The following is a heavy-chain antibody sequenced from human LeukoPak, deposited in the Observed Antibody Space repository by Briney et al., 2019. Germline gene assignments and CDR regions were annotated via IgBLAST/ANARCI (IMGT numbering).Heavy chain of an antibody. CDR2: IYYSGST. Sequence: SETLSLTCTVSGGSISSYYWSWIRQPPGKGLEWIGYIYYSGSTNYNPSLKSRVTISVDTSRNQFSLKLSSVTAADTAVYYCARGDGATNGYYYYYYMDVWGKGTTVTVSS. V-gene: IGHV4-59*01. J-gene: IGHJ6*03. CDR3: ARGDGATNGYYYYYYMDV. CDR1: GGSISSYY. D-gene: IGHD1-26*01.